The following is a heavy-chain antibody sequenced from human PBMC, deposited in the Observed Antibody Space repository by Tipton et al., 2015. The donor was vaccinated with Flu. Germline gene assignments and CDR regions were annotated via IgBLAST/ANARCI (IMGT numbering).Heavy chain of an antibody. D-gene: IGHD3-3*01. CDR1: GYTFTSYD. V-gene: IGHV1-8*01. Sequence: QSGAEVKKPGASVKVSCKASGYTFTSYDINWVRQATGQGLEWMGWMNPNSGNTGYAQKFQGRVTMTRNTSISTAYMELSSLRSEDTAVYYCARGPPITIFGVVIKTRWYFDYWGQGTLVTVSS. CDR2: MNPNSGNT. CDR3: ARGPPITIFGVVIKTRWYFDY. J-gene: IGHJ4*02.